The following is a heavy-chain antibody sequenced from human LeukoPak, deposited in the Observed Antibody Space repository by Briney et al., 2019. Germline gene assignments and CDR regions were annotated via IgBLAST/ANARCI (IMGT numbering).Heavy chain of an antibody. D-gene: IGHD3-10*01. CDR3: AKVRNLRGVAIGPFDY. CDR1: GFTFSSYE. V-gene: IGHV3-48*03. J-gene: IGHJ4*02. CDR2: ISSSGSTI. Sequence: GSLRLSCAASGFTFSSYEMNWVRQAPGKGLEWVSYISSSGSTIYYADSVKGRFTISRDNAKNSLYLQMNSLRAEDTAVYYCAKVRNLRGVAIGPFDYWGQGTLVTVSS.